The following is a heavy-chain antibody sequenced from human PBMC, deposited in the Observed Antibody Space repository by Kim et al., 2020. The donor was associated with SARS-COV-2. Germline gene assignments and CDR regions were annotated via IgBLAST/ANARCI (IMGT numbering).Heavy chain of an antibody. Sequence: YYPGSVKGRFTISRENAKNSLYLQMNSLRAGDTAVYYCARVGVRLGAFDIWGQGTMVTVSS. J-gene: IGHJ3*02. CDR3: ARVGVRLGAFDI. D-gene: IGHD1-1*01. V-gene: IGHV3-13*01.